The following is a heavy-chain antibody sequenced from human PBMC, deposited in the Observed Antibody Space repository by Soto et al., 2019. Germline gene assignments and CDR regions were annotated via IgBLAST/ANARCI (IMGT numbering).Heavy chain of an antibody. J-gene: IGHJ6*02. D-gene: IGHD2-21*02. CDR1: DFSVSNNY. CDR3: ARGMDCTDV. CDR2: IYSGGNT. Sequence: EVQLVETGGGLIQPGGSLRLSCAASDFSVSNNYMTWVRQAPGKGLEWVSVIYSGGNTYYADNVKGRFTISRDSSTNTLYLPMNRLRVEDTAVDYRARGMDCTDVGGQGPTVTVS. V-gene: IGHV3-53*02.